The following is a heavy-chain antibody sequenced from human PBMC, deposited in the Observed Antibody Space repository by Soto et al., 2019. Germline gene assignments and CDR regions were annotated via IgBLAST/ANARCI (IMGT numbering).Heavy chain of an antibody. Sequence: FLKISFKGSGYSCAGYWIGWVRQIPGKGLEWMGIIYPCDSDTRYSPSFQGQVTISADKSISTAYLQWSSLKASDTAMYYCARQYSSGDYYYYYGMDVWGQGTTVPVSS. J-gene: IGHJ6*02. D-gene: IGHD6-25*01. V-gene: IGHV5-51*01. CDR3: ARQYSSGDYYYYYGMDV. CDR1: GYSCAGYW. CDR2: IYPCDSDT.